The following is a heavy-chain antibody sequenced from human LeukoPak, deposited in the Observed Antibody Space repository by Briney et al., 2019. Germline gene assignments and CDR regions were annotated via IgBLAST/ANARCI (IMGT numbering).Heavy chain of an antibody. D-gene: IGHD3-10*01. CDR2: IYHSGNT. V-gene: IGHV4-38-2*02. Sequence: SETLSLTCTVSGYSISSGYYWGWIRQPPGKGLEWIGSIYHSGNTYYNPSLKSRVTISVDTSKNQFSLKVNSVTAADTAVYYCARDLFGSGSYNPFDYWGQGTLVTVSS. J-gene: IGHJ4*02. CDR3: ARDLFGSGSYNPFDY. CDR1: GYSISSGYY.